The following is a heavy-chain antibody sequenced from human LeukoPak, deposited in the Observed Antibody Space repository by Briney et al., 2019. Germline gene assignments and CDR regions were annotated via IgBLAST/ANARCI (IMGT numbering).Heavy chain of an antibody. CDR1: GGSISSGDYY. V-gene: IGHV4-30-4*01. CDR2: IYYSGST. J-gene: IGHJ4*02. D-gene: IGHD3-22*01. Sequence: SQTLSLTCTVSGGSISSGDYYWSWIRQPPGKGLEWLGYIYYSGSTYYNPSLKSRVTISVDTSKNQFSLKLSSVTAADTAVYYCARVNYYDSSGYYYYFDYWGQGTLVTVSS. CDR3: ARVNYYDSSGYYYYFDY.